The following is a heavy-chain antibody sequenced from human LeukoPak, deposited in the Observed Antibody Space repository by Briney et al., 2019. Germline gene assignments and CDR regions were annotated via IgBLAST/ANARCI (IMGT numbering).Heavy chain of an antibody. CDR3: AKPPGLRRLDP. J-gene: IGHJ5*02. D-gene: IGHD5-12*01. V-gene: IGHV3-23*01. CDR2: INNSGGST. Sequence: GGSLRLSCAASGFTFSSYWMNWVRQAPGKGLAWVSGINNSGGSTYYADSVKGRFTISRDNSKNTLYLQMNSLRAEDTAVYYCAKPPGLRRLDPWGQGTLVTVSS. CDR1: GFTFSSYW.